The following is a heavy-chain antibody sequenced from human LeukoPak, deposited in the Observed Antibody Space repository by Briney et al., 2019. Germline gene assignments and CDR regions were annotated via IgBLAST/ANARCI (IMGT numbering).Heavy chain of an antibody. V-gene: IGHV3-30*09. CDR1: GFTFRNYA. D-gene: IGHD6-13*01. Sequence: GGSLRLSCAASGFTFRNYAMHWVRQAPGKGLEWVAVISHDGSNKYYVDSVKGRFAISRDNSKNTLYLQMDDLRAEDTAVYYCARREGVAAAATGSVVSWGQGTLVTVSS. CDR3: ARREGVAAAATGSVVS. J-gene: IGHJ5*01. CDR2: ISHDGSNK.